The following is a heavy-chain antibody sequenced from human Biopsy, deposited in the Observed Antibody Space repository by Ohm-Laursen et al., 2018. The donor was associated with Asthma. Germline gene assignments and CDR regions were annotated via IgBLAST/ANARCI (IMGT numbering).Heavy chain of an antibody. CDR1: GGTFNTYV. Sequence: SVKVSCKSLGGTFNTYVIGWVRQAPGQGLEWMGGINSVLGTTTYPQKFQDRVTITADDSTSTVYMELSSLRSEDTAVYYCARKAGSCTSRTCYSLDFWGQGTLVTVSS. J-gene: IGHJ4*02. V-gene: IGHV1-69*13. D-gene: IGHD2-2*01. CDR2: INSVLGTT. CDR3: ARKAGSCTSRTCYSLDF.